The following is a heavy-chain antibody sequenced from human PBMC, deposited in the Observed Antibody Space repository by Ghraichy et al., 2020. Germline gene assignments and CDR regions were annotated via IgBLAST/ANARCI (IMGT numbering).Heavy chain of an antibody. CDR1: GFAFSSYA. D-gene: IGHD1-26*01. V-gene: IGHV3-23*01. CDR2: INGGGGST. CDR3: ARQVGPDY. J-gene: IGHJ4*02. Sequence: GGSLRLYCAASGFAFSSYAMNWVRQAPGKGLEWVSVINGGGGSTYYADSVKGRFTFSRDNSKNMLYLQMNGLRAEDTAVYYCARQVGPDYWGQGTLVTV.